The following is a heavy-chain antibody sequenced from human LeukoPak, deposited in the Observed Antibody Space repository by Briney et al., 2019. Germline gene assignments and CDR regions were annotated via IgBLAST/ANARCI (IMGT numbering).Heavy chain of an antibody. J-gene: IGHJ4*02. CDR2: INHSGST. CDR1: GGSFSGYY. D-gene: IGHD6-13*01. CDR3: AKSEAGELDY. V-gene: IGHV4-34*01. Sequence: SETLSLTCAVYGGSFSGYYWSWIRQPPGKGLEWIGEINHSGSTNYNPSLKSRVTISVDTSKNQFSLKLSSVIAADTAVYYCAKSEAGELDYWGQGTLVTVSS.